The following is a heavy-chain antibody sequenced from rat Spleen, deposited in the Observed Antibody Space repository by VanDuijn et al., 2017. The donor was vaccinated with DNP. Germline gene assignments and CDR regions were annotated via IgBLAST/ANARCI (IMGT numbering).Heavy chain of an antibody. Sequence: QVQLQQSGAELAKPGSSVKISCKASGYTFTTYYITWIKQTTGQGLEYIGYINTGSGGTNYNEKFKGKATLTVDKSSSTAFMQLSSLTPDDSAVYYCARRRLPYWYFDFWGPGTMVTVSS. J-gene: IGHJ1*01. V-gene: IGHV1-43*01. CDR1: GYTFTTYY. D-gene: IGHD1-4*01. CDR2: INTGSGGT. CDR3: ARRRLPYWYFDF.